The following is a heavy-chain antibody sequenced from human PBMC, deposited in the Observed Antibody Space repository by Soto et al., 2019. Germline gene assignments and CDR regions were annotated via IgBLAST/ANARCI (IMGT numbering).Heavy chain of an antibody. CDR3: ARVRWSYPIDY. J-gene: IGHJ4*02. D-gene: IGHD1-26*01. Sequence: ASVKVSCKASGYTFTSYAMHWVRQAPGQRLEWMGWINAGNGNTKYSQKFQGRVTITRDTSASTAYMEPSSLRSEDTAVYYCARVRWSYPIDYWGQGTLVTVSS. V-gene: IGHV1-3*01. CDR1: GYTFTSYA. CDR2: INAGNGNT.